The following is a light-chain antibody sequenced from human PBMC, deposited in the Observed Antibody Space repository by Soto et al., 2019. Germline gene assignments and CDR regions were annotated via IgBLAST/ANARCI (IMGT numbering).Light chain of an antibody. CDR1: QTIRKS. J-gene: IGKJ1*01. CDR2: AAS. Sequence: IQMTQSPSSLSASVGDTISITCRSFQTIRKSLNWYQQRPGKAPKLLIFAASNLQSGVPSRFSGSGSGTDFTLTISRLQPEDFATYYCLQLYNFSWTFGQGTKVEIK. CDR3: LQLYNFSWT. V-gene: IGKV1-6*01.